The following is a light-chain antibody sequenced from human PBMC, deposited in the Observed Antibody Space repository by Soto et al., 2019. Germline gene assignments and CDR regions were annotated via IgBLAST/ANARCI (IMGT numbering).Light chain of an antibody. CDR3: HQYGSSPPRT. CDR2: GAS. J-gene: IGKJ4*01. V-gene: IGKV3-20*01. CDR1: QSVSSSY. Sequence: EIMLTQSPGTLSLSPGERATLSCRASQSVSSSYLAWYQQKPGQAPRLLIYGASSRATGIPDRFSGSGSGTDFTLTISRLEPEDVGVYYCHQYGSSPPRTFGGGTKVEIK.